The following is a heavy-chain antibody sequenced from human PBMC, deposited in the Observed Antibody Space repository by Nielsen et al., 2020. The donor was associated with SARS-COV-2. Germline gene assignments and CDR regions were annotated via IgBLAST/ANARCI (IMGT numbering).Heavy chain of an antibody. CDR1: GFTFSDYY. J-gene: IGHJ3*01. D-gene: IGHD7-27*01. V-gene: IGHV3-11*04. Sequence: GESLKISCAASGFTFSDYYMNWVCQAPGKGLEWLSYISSSSETKYYGESVKGRFTISRDNAKNSLYLQMNSLRAEDTALYHCARDGLTGDSFDVWGQGTMVTIST. CDR3: ARDGLTGDSFDV. CDR2: ISSSSETK.